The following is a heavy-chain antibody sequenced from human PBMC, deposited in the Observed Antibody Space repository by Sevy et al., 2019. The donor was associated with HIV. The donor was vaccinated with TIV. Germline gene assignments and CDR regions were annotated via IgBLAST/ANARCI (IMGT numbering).Heavy chain of an antibody. J-gene: IGHJ4*02. D-gene: IGHD2-21*02. V-gene: IGHV4-59*01. Sequence: SETLSLTCSVSGGSISGYYWSWIRQPPGKGLEWIGYINYSGSTNYNPSLKSRVTISVDTSKNQFSLKLSSVTAADTAVYYCARVAYCGGDCYPCDYWGQGTLVTVSS. CDR3: ARVAYCGGDCYPCDY. CDR1: GGSISGYY. CDR2: INYSGST.